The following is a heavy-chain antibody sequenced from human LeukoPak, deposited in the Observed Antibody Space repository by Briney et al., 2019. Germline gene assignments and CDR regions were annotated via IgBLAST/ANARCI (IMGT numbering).Heavy chain of an antibody. CDR2: ISSSSTI. J-gene: IGHJ4*02. Sequence: GGSLRLSCAASGFTFSSYSIDWVRQAPGKGLEWLSYISSSSTIYYADSVKGRFTTSRDNAKNSVYLQMNSLRAEDTAVYYCARVWSSGYTKDYWGQGTLVTVSS. CDR3: ARVWSSGYTKDY. D-gene: IGHD3-22*01. CDR1: GFTFSSYS. V-gene: IGHV3-48*04.